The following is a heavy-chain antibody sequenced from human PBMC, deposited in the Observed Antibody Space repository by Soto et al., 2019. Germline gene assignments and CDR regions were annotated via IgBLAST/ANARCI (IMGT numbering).Heavy chain of an antibody. Sequence: QVQLVQSGAEVRQPASSVKVSCKTSGGTFSSYAISWVRQAPGQGLEWMGGIVPIVDTSTYAQKFQGRVTITADESTSTGYMELSSLRSHDTAVYYCVRVVAIPGYPDNWGQGTLVTVSS. CDR2: IVPIVDTS. D-gene: IGHD5-12*01. J-gene: IGHJ4*02. V-gene: IGHV1-69*12. CDR3: VRVVAIPGYPDN. CDR1: GGTFSSYA.